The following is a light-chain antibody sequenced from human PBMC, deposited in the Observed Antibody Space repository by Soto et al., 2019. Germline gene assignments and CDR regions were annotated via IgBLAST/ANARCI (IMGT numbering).Light chain of an antibody. J-gene: IGLJ2*01. Sequence: QSVLTQPPSASGSPGQSVTISCTGTSSDVGNYNYVSWYQQHPGKAPKLMIYEVSKRPSGVPDRFSGSKSGNTASLTVSALQAEDEAEYYCPSYAAGKNVVFGGGTKLTVL. CDR2: EVS. V-gene: IGLV2-8*01. CDR3: PSYAAGKNVV. CDR1: SSDVGNYNY.